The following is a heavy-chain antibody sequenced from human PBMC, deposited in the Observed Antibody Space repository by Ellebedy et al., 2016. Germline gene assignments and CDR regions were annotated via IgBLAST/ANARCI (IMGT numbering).Heavy chain of an antibody. J-gene: IGHJ4*02. CDR1: GYTFTSYA. D-gene: IGHD2-21*02. CDR3: ARGGDGPLCSRDCLHDFDS. CDR2: INTDNGNT. V-gene: IGHV1-3*04. Sequence: ASVKVSCKASGYTFTSYAMHWVRQAPGQRLEWMGWINTDNGNTKYSQKFQGRVTITRDTSASTAYMELSSLKSEDTAIYYCARGGDGPLCSRDCLHDFDSWGQGTLVTVSS.